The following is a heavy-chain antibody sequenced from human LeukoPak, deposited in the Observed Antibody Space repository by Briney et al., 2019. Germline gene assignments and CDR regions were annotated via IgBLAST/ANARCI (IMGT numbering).Heavy chain of an antibody. D-gene: IGHD2-15*01. J-gene: IGHJ6*03. Sequence: SETLSLTCTVSGGSISSYYWSWIRRPPGKGLEWIGYIYYSGSTNYNPSLKSRVTISVDTSKNQFSLKLSSVTAADTAVYYCARLNCSGGSCYPYYYYYYMDVWGKGTTVTVSS. CDR1: GGSISSYY. CDR2: IYYSGST. CDR3: ARLNCSGGSCYPYYYYYYMDV. V-gene: IGHV4-59*08.